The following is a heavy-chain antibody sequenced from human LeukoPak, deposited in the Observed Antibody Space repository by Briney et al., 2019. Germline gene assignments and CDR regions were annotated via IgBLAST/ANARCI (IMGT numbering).Heavy chain of an antibody. J-gene: IGHJ4*02. CDR1: GFTFSSYG. Sequence: GRSLRLSCAASGFTFSSYGMHWVRQAPGKGLEWVAVISYDGSNKYYADSVKGRFTISRDNSKNTLYLQMNSLRAEDTAVYYCAREPAAEYDSSGYPDYWGQGTLVTVSS. V-gene: IGHV3-30*03. CDR2: ISYDGSNK. CDR3: AREPAAEYDSSGYPDY. D-gene: IGHD3-22*01.